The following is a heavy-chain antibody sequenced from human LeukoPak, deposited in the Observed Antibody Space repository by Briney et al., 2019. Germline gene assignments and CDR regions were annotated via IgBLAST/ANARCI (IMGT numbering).Heavy chain of an antibody. D-gene: IGHD2-15*01. CDR2: ISYDGSNK. CDR3: AKDPPLGYCSGGSCSHVDY. Sequence: GGSLRLSCAASGFTFSYYNMNWVRQAPGKGLEWVAVISYDGSNKYYADSVKGRFTISRDNSKNTLYLQMNSLRAEDTAVYYCAKDPPLGYCSGGSCSHVDYWGQGTLVTVSS. J-gene: IGHJ4*02. CDR1: GFTFSYYN. V-gene: IGHV3-30*18.